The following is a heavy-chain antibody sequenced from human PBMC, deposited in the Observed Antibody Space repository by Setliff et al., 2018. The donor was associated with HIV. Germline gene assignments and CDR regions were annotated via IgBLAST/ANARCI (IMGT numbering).Heavy chain of an antibody. Sequence: RGESLKISCQASGYSFTNYWIGWVRQMPGKGLEWIGVIYPGDFVTRYGPSFRGQVFISADRSITTAYLQWDSLKASDTAMYYCTRRRRAPGIEDLEAYWGQGTLVTVSS. J-gene: IGHJ4*02. CDR1: GYSFTNYW. CDR3: TRRRRAPGIEDLEAY. V-gene: IGHV5-51*01. CDR2: IYPGDFVT. D-gene: IGHD1-26*01.